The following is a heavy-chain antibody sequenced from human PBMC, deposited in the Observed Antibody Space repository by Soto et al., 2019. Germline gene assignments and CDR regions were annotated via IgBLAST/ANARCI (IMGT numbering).Heavy chain of an antibody. CDR2: ISYDGSNK. CDR3: AKGITDTGGYYYYSMDV. CDR1: GFTFSSYG. J-gene: IGHJ6*02. Sequence: GGSLRLSCAASGFTFSSYGMHWVRQAPGKGLEWVAVISYDGSNKYYADSVKGRFTISRDNSKNILYLQMNSLRAEDTAVYYCAKGITDTGGYYYYSMDVWGQGTAVTVSS. D-gene: IGHD3-16*01. V-gene: IGHV3-30*18.